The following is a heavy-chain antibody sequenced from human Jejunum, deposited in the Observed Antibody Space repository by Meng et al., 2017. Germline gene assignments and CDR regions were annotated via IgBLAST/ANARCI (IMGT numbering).Heavy chain of an antibody. D-gene: IGHD3-10*02. J-gene: IGHJ2*01. V-gene: IGHV4-4*02. CDR2: VYHSGST. Sequence: VQRQGYGPGLVKPSETLSLTCAVSGGSIESNNWWTWIRQAPGQGLEWIGEVYHSGSTHYNPSLQSRVTISIDNSKNRFSLSLNSVTAADTAIYYCARADYVRYFDLWGRGTLVTVSS. CDR3: ARADYVRYFDL. CDR1: GGSIESNNW.